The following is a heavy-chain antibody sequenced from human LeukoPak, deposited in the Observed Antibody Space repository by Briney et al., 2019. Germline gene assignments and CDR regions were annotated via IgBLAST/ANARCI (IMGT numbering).Heavy chain of an antibody. J-gene: IGHJ4*02. V-gene: IGHV3-48*01. Sequence: GGSLRLSCAVSGFTFSTYNMNWVRQAPGKGLEWISYISSSSGSIYYADSVKGRFTISRDNAKNTLYLQMNSLRAEDTAVYYCAKDQGYLETDYWGQGTLVTVSS. CDR3: AKDQGYLETDY. CDR2: ISSSSGSI. D-gene: IGHD2-15*01. CDR1: GFTFSTYN.